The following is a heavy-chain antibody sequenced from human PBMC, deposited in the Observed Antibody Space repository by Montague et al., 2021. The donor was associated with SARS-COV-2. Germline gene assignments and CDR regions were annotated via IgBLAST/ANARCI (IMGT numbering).Heavy chain of an antibody. J-gene: IGHJ4*02. CDR1: GDSVGSHAAA. CDR2: TNYRLKWTS. Sequence: CAISGDSVGSHAAAWNWIRQSPSVGLELLVRTNYRLKWTSDYATSVEGRISIDPDRSKNQFFLHLRSVTPEDTGVYYCVRDTGCAQVGFDAWGQGTLVTVDS. D-gene: IGHD4-17*01. V-gene: IGHV6-1*01. CDR3: VRDTGCAQVGFDA.